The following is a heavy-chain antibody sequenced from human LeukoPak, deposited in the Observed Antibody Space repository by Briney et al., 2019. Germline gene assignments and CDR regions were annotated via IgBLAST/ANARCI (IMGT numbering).Heavy chain of an antibody. J-gene: IGHJ4*02. Sequence: GALRLSFAASGFAFSYYYMSWIRPAPGKGVEWSSYISSSGSTIYYADSVKGRFTISRDNAKNSLYLQMNSLRAEDTAVYYCASMSEDYWGQGTLVTVSS. D-gene: IGHD3-10*02. CDR3: ASMSEDY. CDR2: ISSSGSTI. V-gene: IGHV3-11*01. CDR1: GFAFSYYY.